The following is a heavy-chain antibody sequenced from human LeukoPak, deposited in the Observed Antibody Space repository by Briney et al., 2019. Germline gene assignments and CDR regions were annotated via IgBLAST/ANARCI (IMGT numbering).Heavy chain of an antibody. Sequence: GGSLRLSCAASGFTFSSYSMNWVRQAPGKGLEWVSYISSSSSTIYYADSVKGRFTISRDNAKNSLYLQMNSLRAEDTAVYYCARDLSGSQSLYDYWGQGTLVTVSS. CDR3: ARDLSGSQSLYDY. D-gene: IGHD1-26*01. CDR1: GFTFSSYS. V-gene: IGHV3-48*01. J-gene: IGHJ4*02. CDR2: ISSSSSTI.